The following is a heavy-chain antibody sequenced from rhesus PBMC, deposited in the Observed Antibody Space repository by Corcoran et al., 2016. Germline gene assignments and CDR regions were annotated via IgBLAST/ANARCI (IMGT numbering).Heavy chain of an antibody. CDR3: ARVGDYSGSYYSFDY. CDR1: GGSISRNY. J-gene: IGHJ4*01. V-gene: IGHV4-165*01. CDR2: IDGGSCST. Sequence: VQLQESGPGLVKPSATLSLTCAVSGGSISRNYWRWLRQSPGKGLEWIGYIDGGSCSTSYNPSLQSLVTISTDTSKNQFSLKLSSVTASDTAVYYCARVGDYSGSYYSFDYWGQGVLVTVSS. D-gene: IGHD3-16*01.